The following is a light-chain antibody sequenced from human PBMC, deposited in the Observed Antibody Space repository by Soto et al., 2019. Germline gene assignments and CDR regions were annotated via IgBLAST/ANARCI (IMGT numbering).Light chain of an antibody. CDR2: GAS. CDR3: QQYNNWPLVWT. Sequence: LVLTQSPATLSVSPGERDTLSCRAIQSVSSNLAWYQQTPGQAPRLLIHGASTRATGIPARFSGSVSLKEFTRTISRLQSEEFAGYYGQQYNNWPLVWTFFQGTKVEIK. J-gene: IGKJ1*01. V-gene: IGKV3-15*01. CDR1: QSVSSN.